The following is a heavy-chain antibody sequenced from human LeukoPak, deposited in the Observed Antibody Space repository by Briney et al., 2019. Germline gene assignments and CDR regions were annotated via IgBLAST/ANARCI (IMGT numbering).Heavy chain of an antibody. Sequence: SVKVSCKASGGTFSSYAISWVRQAPGQGLEWMGGIIPIFGTANYAQKFQGRVTITADESTSTAYMELSSRRSEDTAVYYCARAYYYGSGRYLLFDYWGQGTLVTVSS. CDR1: GGTFSSYA. CDR2: IIPIFGTA. V-gene: IGHV1-69*13. D-gene: IGHD3-10*01. J-gene: IGHJ4*02. CDR3: ARAYYYGSGRYLLFDY.